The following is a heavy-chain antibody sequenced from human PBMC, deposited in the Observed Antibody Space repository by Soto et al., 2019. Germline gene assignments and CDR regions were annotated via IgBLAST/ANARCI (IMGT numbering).Heavy chain of an antibody. D-gene: IGHD3-22*01. CDR1: GFSVSTTGVG. J-gene: IGHJ3*02. Sequence: QITLKESGPTLVKPAQTLTLTCTCSGFSVSTTGVGVGWIRQPPGKALEWLALIYWDDDKRYSPYLKSRLTIAMGTSENPVVLRMTNMEPVDTATFYWEQRLSSPSYYDGSDYPHVFDMWGQGTMVTVSS. CDR3: EQRLSSPSYYDGSDYPHVFDM. CDR2: IYWDDDK. V-gene: IGHV2-5*02.